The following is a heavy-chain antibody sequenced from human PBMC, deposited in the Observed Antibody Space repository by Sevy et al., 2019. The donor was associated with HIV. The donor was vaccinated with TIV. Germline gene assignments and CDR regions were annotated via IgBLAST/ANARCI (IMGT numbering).Heavy chain of an antibody. V-gene: IGHV3-9*01. D-gene: IGHD3-10*01. CDR2: ITWSSNSI. Sequence: GGSLRLSCAASGFTFDEYAMFWVRQVPGKGLEWVSGITWSSNSIYYGDSVKGRFTISRDNAKNSLYLQMNSLRVEDTAFYYCVEGTMEAIMDLYDPIDIWGQGTMVTVSS. CDR1: GFTFDEYA. J-gene: IGHJ3*02. CDR3: VEGTMEAIMDLYDPIDI.